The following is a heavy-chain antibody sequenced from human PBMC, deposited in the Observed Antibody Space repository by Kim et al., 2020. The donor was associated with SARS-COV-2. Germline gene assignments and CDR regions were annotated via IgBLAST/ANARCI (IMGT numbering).Heavy chain of an antibody. Sequence: GGSTYYADSVKGRFTISRDKPKSTLYLQMSSLRAEDTAVYYCVKNWNSDHWGQGTLVTVSS. CDR3: VKNWNSDH. D-gene: IGHD1-7*01. J-gene: IGHJ5*02. CDR2: GGST. V-gene: IGHV3-64D*06.